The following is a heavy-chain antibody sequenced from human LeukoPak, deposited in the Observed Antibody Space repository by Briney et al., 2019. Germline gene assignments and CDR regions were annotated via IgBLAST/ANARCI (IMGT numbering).Heavy chain of an antibody. Sequence: WETLSLTCAVYGGSFSDYYWSWIRQSAGKGLEWIGRIYATETDLNPSLKSRLTMSIDTSKNQFSLKLRSVTAADTGVYYCARHQGWLQREYWGQGTLVTVSS. CDR3: ARHQGWLQREY. V-gene: IGHV4-59*10. D-gene: IGHD5-24*01. J-gene: IGHJ4*02. CDR2: IYATET. CDR1: GGSFSDYY.